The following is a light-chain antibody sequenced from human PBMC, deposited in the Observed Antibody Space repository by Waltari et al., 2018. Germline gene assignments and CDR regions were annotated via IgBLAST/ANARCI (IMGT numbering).Light chain of an antibody. CDR3: QHYVRLPVT. CDR1: QSVGRT. CDR2: GAS. Sequence: EIVLTQFPGPLSLSPGERATLPCRTSQSVGRTLAWYQQKPGQAPRLLIYGASIRATGIPDRFSGSGSGTDFSLTISRLEPEDFAVYYCQHYVRLPVTFGQGTKVEIK. V-gene: IGKV3-20*01. J-gene: IGKJ1*01.